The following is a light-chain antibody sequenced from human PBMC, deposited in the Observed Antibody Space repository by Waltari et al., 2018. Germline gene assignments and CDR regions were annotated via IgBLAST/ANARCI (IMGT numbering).Light chain of an antibody. J-gene: IGKJ4*01. CDR1: QSVNEY. CDR2: DAS. CDR3: HVRSNWPPVT. V-gene: IGKV3-11*01. Sequence: LTLSPSFLSLSPGERATLSCRASQSVNEYLAWYQQIPGQAPRLLIYDASNRATGIPARFSGSGSGTDFTLTISSLEPEDFAIYYCHVRSNWPPVTFGGGTKVEIK.